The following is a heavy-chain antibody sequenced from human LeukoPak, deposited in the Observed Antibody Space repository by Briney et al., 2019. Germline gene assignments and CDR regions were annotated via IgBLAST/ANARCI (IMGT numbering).Heavy chain of an antibody. CDR2: IWYDGSNK. CDR1: GFIFSTYG. CDR3: AKGSSPFDY. V-gene: IGHV3-33*06. Sequence: GGSLRLSCAASGFIFSTYGMHWVRQAPGKGLEWVAVIWYDGSNKYYADSVKGRFTISRDNSKNTLYLQMNSLRAEDTAVYYCAKGSSPFDYWGQGTLVTVSS. J-gene: IGHJ4*02. D-gene: IGHD6-13*01.